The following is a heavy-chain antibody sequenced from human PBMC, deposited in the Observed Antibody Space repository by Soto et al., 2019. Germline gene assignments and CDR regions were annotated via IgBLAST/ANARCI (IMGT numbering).Heavy chain of an antibody. Sequence: PSETPSLTCTVAGGSIISSGYYWSWIRQHPGKGREWIGYICYSGSAYYNPALKSRVAISMDTSKNQVSLKLSSVTAADTAVYYCARDVYYDILTGPVDQYYYYGMDVWGQGTTVTVSS. CDR3: ARDVYYDILTGPVDQYYYYGMDV. J-gene: IGHJ6*02. V-gene: IGHV4-31*03. D-gene: IGHD3-9*01. CDR1: GGSIISSGYY. CDR2: ICYSGSA.